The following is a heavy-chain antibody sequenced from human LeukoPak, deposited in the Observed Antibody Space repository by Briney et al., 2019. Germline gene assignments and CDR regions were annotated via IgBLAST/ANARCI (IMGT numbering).Heavy chain of an antibody. V-gene: IGHV3-23*01. D-gene: IGHD1-26*01. CDR3: AKGAYYQNDY. CDR2: ISGGAGST. Sequence: GGSLRLSCAASGFTFNTYAMSWVRQAPGKGLEWVSAISGGAGSTYYADSVKGRFTISRDDSKNTLYLQMNSLRADDTAVYYCAKGAYYQNDYWGQGTLVTVSS. J-gene: IGHJ4*02. CDR1: GFTFNTYA.